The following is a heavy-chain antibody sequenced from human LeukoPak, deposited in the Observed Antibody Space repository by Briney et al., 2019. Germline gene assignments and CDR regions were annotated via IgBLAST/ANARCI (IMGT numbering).Heavy chain of an antibody. CDR2: IYYNGIT. Sequence: SETLSLTCTVSGGSVGDSSYYWAWIRQPPGKGLEWIGNIYYNGITYYSPSLKSRVTISVDISKEQFSLKLSSVTAADTAVYYCARGRRYCSSTSCFNWFDPWGQGTLVTVSS. CDR1: GGSVGDSSYY. CDR3: ARGRRYCSSTSCFNWFDP. V-gene: IGHV4-39*07. J-gene: IGHJ5*02. D-gene: IGHD2-2*01.